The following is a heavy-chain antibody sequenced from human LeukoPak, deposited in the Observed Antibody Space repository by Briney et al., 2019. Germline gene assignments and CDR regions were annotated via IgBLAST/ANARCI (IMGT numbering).Heavy chain of an antibody. CDR3: ARRRSGDYGLWWFDP. D-gene: IGHD2-21*02. J-gene: IGHJ5*02. CDR1: DSIFTDCF. Sequence: GASVKVYCKTSDSIFTDCFLHWVRQAPGQGPEWMGWIKPDNGGTHSAHQFQGRVTMTRDTSVSTAYMELSSLRSEDTAVYYCARRRSGDYGLWWFDPWGQGTLVTVSS. V-gene: IGHV1-2*07. CDR2: IKPDNGGT.